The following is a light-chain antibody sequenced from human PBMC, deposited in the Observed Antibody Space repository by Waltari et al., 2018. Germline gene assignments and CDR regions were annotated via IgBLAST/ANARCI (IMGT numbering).Light chain of an antibody. CDR2: EVY. CDR1: NSDIGRYNF. Sequence: QSALTQPPSASGSPGQSVTISCTGTNSDIGRYNFVSWYQQHPGKAPKLMIYEVYKRPSGVPERFSGSKSGNTASLTVSGLQTEDEADYYCSSYACNKNLIFGAGTKLTVL. J-gene: IGLJ2*01. CDR3: SSYACNKNLI. V-gene: IGLV2-8*01.